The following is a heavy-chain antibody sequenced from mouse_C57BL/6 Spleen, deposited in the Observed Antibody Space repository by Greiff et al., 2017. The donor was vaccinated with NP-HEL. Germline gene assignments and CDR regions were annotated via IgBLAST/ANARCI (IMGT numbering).Heavy chain of an antibody. CDR2: IYPGDGDT. CDR1: GYAFSSSW. J-gene: IGHJ3*01. CDR3: AHSSGDVRGFAY. D-gene: IGHD3-2*02. Sequence: QVQLQQSGPELVKPGASVKISCKASGYAFSSSWMNWVKQRPGKGLEWIGRIYPGDGDTNYNGKFKGKATLTADKSSSTAYMQLSSLTSEDSAVYFCAHSSGDVRGFAYWGQGTLVTVSA. V-gene: IGHV1-82*01.